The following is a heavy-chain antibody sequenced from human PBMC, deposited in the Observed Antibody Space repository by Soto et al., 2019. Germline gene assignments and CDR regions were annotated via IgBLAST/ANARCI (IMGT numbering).Heavy chain of an antibody. D-gene: IGHD3-16*01. CDR1: GGSISSGGYY. V-gene: IGHV4-31*03. CDR2: IYYSGST. J-gene: IGHJ4*02. Sequence: SETLSLTCTVSGGSISSGGYYWSWIRQHPGKGLEWIGYIYYSGSTYYNPSLKSRVTISVDTSKNQFSLKLSSVTAADTAVYYCAREFDYVWGSYSFDWGQGTLVTVSS. CDR3: AREFDYVWGSYSFD.